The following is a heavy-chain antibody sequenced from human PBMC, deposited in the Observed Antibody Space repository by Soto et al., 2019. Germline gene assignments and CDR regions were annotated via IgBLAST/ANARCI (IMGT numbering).Heavy chain of an antibody. V-gene: IGHV1-69*13. CDR2: ITPMFGTA. J-gene: IGHJ6*02. CDR3: ARPVLMDTGVRYYYGMDV. Sequence: ASVKVSCKASGGTFSSYAMNWVRQAPGQGLEWMGGITPMFGTADYAQKFQARVTITADESTSTAYMELSSLRSEDTAVYYCARPVLMDTGVRYYYGMDVWGQGTTVTV. CDR1: GGTFSSYA. D-gene: IGHD5-18*01.